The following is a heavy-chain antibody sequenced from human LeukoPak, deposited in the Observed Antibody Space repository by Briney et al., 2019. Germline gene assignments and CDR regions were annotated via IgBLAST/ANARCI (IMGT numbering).Heavy chain of an antibody. V-gene: IGHV4-34*01. CDR2: INHSGST. CDR3: ARVYCSGGSCYFHWFDP. Sequence: PSETLSLTCAVYGGSFSGYYWSWIRQPPGKGLEWIGEINHSGSTNYNPSLKSRVTISVDTSKNQFSLKLSSVTAADTAVYYCARVYCSGGSCYFHWFDPWGQGTLVTVSS. J-gene: IGHJ5*02. D-gene: IGHD2-15*01. CDR1: GGSFSGYY.